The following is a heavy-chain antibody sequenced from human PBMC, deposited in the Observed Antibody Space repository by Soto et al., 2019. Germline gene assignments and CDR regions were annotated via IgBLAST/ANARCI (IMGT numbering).Heavy chain of an antibody. Sequence: EVQLVESGGGLVHPGGSLRLSCTAPGFTFSTHWMHWVRQAPGKGLVWVSRINSDASTTDYADSVRGRFTISRDRAKNTLYLQMTGLRAEDTAVYFCASGLVDHSRSWYDYWGQGTLVTVSS. J-gene: IGHJ4*02. CDR2: INSDASTT. V-gene: IGHV3-74*01. CDR3: ASGLVDHSRSWYDY. CDR1: GFTFSTHW. D-gene: IGHD6-13*01.